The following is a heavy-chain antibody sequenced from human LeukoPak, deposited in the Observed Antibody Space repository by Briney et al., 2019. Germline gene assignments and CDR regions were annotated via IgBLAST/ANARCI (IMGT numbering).Heavy chain of an antibody. J-gene: IGHJ4*02. CDR3: ARGFQTRTGTTEVDDY. Sequence: ASMKVSCKASGYTFTSYDINWVRQATGQGLEWMGWMNPNSGNTGYAQKFQGRVTMTRNTSISTAYMELSSLRSEDTAVYYCARGFQTRTGTTEVDDYWGQGTLVTVSS. V-gene: IGHV1-8*01. D-gene: IGHD1-1*01. CDR1: GYTFTSYD. CDR2: MNPNSGNT.